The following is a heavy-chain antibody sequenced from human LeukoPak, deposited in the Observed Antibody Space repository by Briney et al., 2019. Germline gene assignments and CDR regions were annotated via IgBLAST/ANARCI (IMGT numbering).Heavy chain of an antibody. J-gene: IGHJ5*02. Sequence: GGSLRLSCAASGFTFSSYAMSWVRQAPGKGLEWVSAISGSGGSTYCADSVKGRFTISRDNSKNTLYLQMNSLRAEDTAVYYCAKDLDGGKVNWFDPWGQGTLVTVSS. V-gene: IGHV3-23*01. CDR1: GFTFSSYA. CDR3: AKDLDGGKVNWFDP. CDR2: ISGSGGST. D-gene: IGHD4-23*01.